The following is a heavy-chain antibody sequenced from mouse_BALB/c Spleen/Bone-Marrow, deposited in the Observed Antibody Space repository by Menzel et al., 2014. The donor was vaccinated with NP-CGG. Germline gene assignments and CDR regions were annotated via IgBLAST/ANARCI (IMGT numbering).Heavy chain of an antibody. J-gene: IGHJ2*01. D-gene: IGHD2-14*01. V-gene: IGHV5-9-3*01. CDR1: GFTFSSYA. CDR2: ISSGGSYT. Sequence: EVKLMESGGGLVKPGGSLKLSCAASGFTFSSYAMSWVRQTPEKRLEWVASISSGGSYTCYPDSVKERFTISRDNAKNTPYLQMSSLRSEDTAMYYCARRRSDLNYFDYWGQGTTLTVSS. CDR3: ARRRSDLNYFDY.